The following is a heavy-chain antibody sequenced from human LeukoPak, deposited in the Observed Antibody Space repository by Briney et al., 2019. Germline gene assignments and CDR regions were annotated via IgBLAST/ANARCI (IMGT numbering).Heavy chain of an antibody. Sequence: SVKVSCKASGGTFSSYAISWVRQAPGQGLEWMGGITPIFGTANYAQKFQGRVTITADKSTSTAYMELSSPRSEDTAVYYCARAGIAAAGSVNWFDPWGQGTLVTVSS. V-gene: IGHV1-69*06. CDR2: ITPIFGTA. CDR3: ARAGIAAAGSVNWFDP. D-gene: IGHD6-13*01. CDR1: GGTFSSYA. J-gene: IGHJ5*02.